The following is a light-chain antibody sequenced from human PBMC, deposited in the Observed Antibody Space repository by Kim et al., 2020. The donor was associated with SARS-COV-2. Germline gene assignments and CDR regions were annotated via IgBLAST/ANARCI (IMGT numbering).Light chain of an antibody. J-gene: IGLJ3*02. CDR1: SSDVGPYNY. Sequence: QSALTQPRSVSGSPGQSVTISCTGTSSDVGPYNYVSWYQQHPGKAPKVMIYDVSERPSGVPDRFSGSKSGNTASLTISRLQAEDEADYYCNSYAGSYTWLFGGGTKLTVL. CDR2: DVS. CDR3: NSYAGSYTWL. V-gene: IGLV2-11*01.